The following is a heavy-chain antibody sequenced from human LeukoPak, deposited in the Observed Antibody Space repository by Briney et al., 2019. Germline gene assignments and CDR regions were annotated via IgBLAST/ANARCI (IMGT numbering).Heavy chain of an antibody. V-gene: IGHV3-9*01. CDR2: ISWNSGHK. J-gene: IGHJ2*01. CDR3: AKDRRPTVSGGYFDL. Sequence: GGTLRLSCAASGFTFSSYSMNWVRQAPGKGLEWVSGISWNSGHKGYADSVKGRFTISRDNAKNSLYLRMNSLRAEDTALYYCAKDRRPTVSGGYFDLWGRGTLVIVSS. CDR1: GFTFSSYS. D-gene: IGHD3-10*01.